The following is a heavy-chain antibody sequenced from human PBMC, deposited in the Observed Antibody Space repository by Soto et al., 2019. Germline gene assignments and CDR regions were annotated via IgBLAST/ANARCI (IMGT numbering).Heavy chain of an antibody. CDR3: AKDGVIVVPYYYYGMDV. CDR2: ISGSGGST. J-gene: IGHJ6*02. D-gene: IGHD3-22*01. V-gene: IGHV3-23*01. Sequence: GGSLRLSCAASGFTFSSYAMSWVRQAPGKGLEWVSAISGSGGSTYYADSVKGRFTISRDNSKNTLYLQMNSLRAEDTAVYYCAKDGVIVVPYYYYGMDVWGQGTTVTVSS. CDR1: GFTFSSYA.